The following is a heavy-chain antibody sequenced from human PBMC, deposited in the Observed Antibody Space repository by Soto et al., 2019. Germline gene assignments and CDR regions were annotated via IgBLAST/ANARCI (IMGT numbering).Heavy chain of an antibody. V-gene: IGHV1-8*01. CDR1: GYTFTSYD. Sequence: AASVKVSCKASGYTFTSYDINWVRQATGQGLEWMGWMNPNSGNTGYAQKFQGRVTMTRNTSISTAYMELSSLRSEDTSVYYCARADLVVVAAYNWFDPWGQGTLVTVSS. D-gene: IGHD2-15*01. CDR3: ARADLVVVAAYNWFDP. J-gene: IGHJ5*02. CDR2: MNPNSGNT.